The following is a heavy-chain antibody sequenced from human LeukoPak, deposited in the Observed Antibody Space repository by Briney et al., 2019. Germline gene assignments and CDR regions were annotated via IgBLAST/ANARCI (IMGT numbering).Heavy chain of an antibody. J-gene: IGHJ4*02. CDR2: ISGSGDYT. D-gene: IGHD6-19*01. V-gene: IGHV3-23*01. CDR1: GFTFTNFA. Sequence: PGGSLRLSCAASGFTFTNFAMGWVRQAPGKGLEWVSSISGSGDYTFYGGSVEGRFTISRDNAKNSLYLQMNSLRAEDTAVYCCARDPLVAGTEIVWGQGTLVTVSS. CDR3: ARDPLVAGTEIV.